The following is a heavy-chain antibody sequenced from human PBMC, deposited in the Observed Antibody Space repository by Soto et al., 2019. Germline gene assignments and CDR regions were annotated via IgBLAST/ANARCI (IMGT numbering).Heavy chain of an antibody. CDR2: IYYTGST. D-gene: IGHD3-10*01. V-gene: IGHV4-30-4*01. CDR1: GDSISSGNIY. CDR3: ARVTMVRGVMADH. J-gene: IGHJ4*02. Sequence: QVQLQESGPGVLKPPQTLSLTCTVSGDSISSGNIYWSWIRQPPGKGLEWIGYIYYTGSTYYNPSLKSRVTISVNTSKNQCSLRVTSVTAADTAVYYCARVTMVRGVMADHWGQGTLVTVSS.